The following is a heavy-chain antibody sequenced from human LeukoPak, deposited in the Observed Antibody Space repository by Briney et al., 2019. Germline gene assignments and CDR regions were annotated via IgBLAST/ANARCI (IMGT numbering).Heavy chain of an antibody. CDR2: IYYSGST. CDR3: ARDPYHIAAPFFDI. Sequence: PSEILSLTCTVSGGSISSYYWSWIRQSPGEGLEWIGYIYYSGSTSYNPSLKGRVTMSVDTSKNQFSLKLSSVTAADTAVYYCARDPYHIAAPFFDIWGQGTMVTVSS. D-gene: IGHD6-13*01. V-gene: IGHV4-59*12. CDR1: GGSISSYY. J-gene: IGHJ3*02.